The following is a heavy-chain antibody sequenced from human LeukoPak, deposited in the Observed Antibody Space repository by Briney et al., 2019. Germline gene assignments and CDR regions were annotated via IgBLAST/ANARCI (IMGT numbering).Heavy chain of an antibody. CDR1: GFTFSNAW. Sequence: GGSLRLSCAASGFTFSNAWMSWVRQAPGKWLEWVGRIKSKTDGGTTDYAAPVKGRFTISRDDSKNTLYLQLNSLKTEDTAVYYCTLDRYYYDSSGYSPHYYYYYMDVWGKGTTVTVSS. D-gene: IGHD3-22*01. V-gene: IGHV3-15*01. J-gene: IGHJ6*03. CDR3: TLDRYYYDSSGYSPHYYYYYMDV. CDR2: IKSKTDGGTT.